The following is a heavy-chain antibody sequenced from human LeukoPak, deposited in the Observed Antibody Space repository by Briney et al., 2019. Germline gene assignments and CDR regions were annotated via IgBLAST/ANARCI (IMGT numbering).Heavy chain of an antibody. V-gene: IGHV3-53*01. J-gene: IGHJ2*01. CDR2: IYSGGST. D-gene: IGHD3-3*01. CDR1: GFTVSSNY. Sequence: PGGSLRLSCAASGFTVSSNYMSWVRQAPGKGLEWVSVIYSGGSTYYADSVKGRFTISRDNSKNTLYLQMNSLRAEDTAVYYCAKAGPSPGVWYSDLWGRGTPVTVSS. CDR3: AKAGPSPGVWYSDL.